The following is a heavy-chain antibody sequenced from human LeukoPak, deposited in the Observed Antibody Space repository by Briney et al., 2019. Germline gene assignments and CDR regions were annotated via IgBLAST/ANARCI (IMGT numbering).Heavy chain of an antibody. CDR1: GGSISSSSYY. Sequence: PSETLSLTCTVSGGSISSSSYYWGWIRQPPVKGLEWIGSIDYSGSTYYNPSLKSRVTISVDTFKNQFSLKLSSVTAADTAVYYCATRSYDNGWSPFDNWGQGTLVTVSS. CDR3: ATRSYDNGWSPFDN. J-gene: IGHJ4*02. V-gene: IGHV4-39*01. CDR2: IDYSGST. D-gene: IGHD2-15*01.